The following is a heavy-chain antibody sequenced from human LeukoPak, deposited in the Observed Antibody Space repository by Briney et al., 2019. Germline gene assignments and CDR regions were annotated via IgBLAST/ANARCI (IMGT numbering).Heavy chain of an antibody. D-gene: IGHD1-14*01. Sequence: PSETLSLTCTVSSGSISSSSYYWGWIRQPPGKGLEWIGSIYYSGSSHYNPSLKGRVTISVDTSKNQFSLKLSSVTAADTAVYYCARHNRPLFDYWGQGPWSPSPQ. V-gene: IGHV4-39*01. J-gene: IGHJ4*02. CDR1: SGSISSSSYY. CDR2: IYYSGSS. CDR3: ARHNRPLFDY.